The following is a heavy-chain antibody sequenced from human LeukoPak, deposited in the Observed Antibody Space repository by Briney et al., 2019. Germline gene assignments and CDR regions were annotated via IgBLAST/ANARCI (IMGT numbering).Heavy chain of an antibody. Sequence: GGSLRLSCAASGFTFRNYWMCWVRQAPGKGLEWVANIKQDGSEKYYVDSVKGRFTISRDNAKNSLYLQMNSLRTDDTAVYFCEREGPFDFWGQGTLVTVFS. CDR3: EREGPFDF. V-gene: IGHV3-7*01. CDR1: GFTFRNYW. J-gene: IGHJ4*02. CDR2: IKQDGSEK.